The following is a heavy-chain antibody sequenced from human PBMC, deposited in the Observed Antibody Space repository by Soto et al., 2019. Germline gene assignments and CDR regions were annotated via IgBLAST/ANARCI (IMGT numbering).Heavy chain of an antibody. CDR1: GYTFAGRY. V-gene: IGHV1-2*06. CDR3: AKEAENYFYYGMDV. Sequence: ASVKVSCKASGYTFAGRYIHWVRQAPGQGLEWMGRINPNSGDTNYAQKFQGRVTVTRDTSISTAYMELTSLRSDDTAVYFCAKEAENYFYYGMDVWGQGATVTVSS. CDR2: INPNSGDT. J-gene: IGHJ6*02.